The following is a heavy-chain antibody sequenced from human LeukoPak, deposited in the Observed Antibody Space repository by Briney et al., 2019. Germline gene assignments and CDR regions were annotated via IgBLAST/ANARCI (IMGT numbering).Heavy chain of an antibody. D-gene: IGHD6-6*01. J-gene: IGHJ4*02. CDR2: IYPGDSDT. CDR3: ARSLTITARPFDY. V-gene: IGHV5-51*01. CDR1: GYSFSTYW. Sequence: GESLKISCKASGYSFSTYWIGWVRQMPRKGLEWMGIIYPGDSDTRYSPSFQGQVTISVDKSISTAYLQWSSLKASDTAMYYCARSLTITARPFDYWGQGTLVTVSS.